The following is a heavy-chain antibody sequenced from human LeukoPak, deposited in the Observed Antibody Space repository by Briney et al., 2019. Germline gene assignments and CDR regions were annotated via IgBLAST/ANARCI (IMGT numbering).Heavy chain of an antibody. CDR2: INPNIGDA. D-gene: IGHD2-8*02. Sequence: ASVTVSCKPSGYTFTDYFIHWVRQAPGQGLEWMGWINPNIGDASYAQKFQDRVTMTRDRSINTDYMVLSRLTSDGTAVYDCARMALDGGVSMGFDSWGQGTLVTVSS. CDR1: GYTFTDYF. J-gene: IGHJ5*01. CDR3: ARMALDGGVSMGFDS. V-gene: IGHV1-2*02.